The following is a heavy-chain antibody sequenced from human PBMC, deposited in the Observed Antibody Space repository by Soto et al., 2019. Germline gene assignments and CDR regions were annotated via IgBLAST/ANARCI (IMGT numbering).Heavy chain of an antibody. CDR2: IYYSGST. CDR1: GGSISSGGYY. V-gene: IGHV4-31*03. CDR3: ARDSGYSSLHWFDP. Sequence: SETLSLTCTVSGGSISSGGYYWSWIRQHPGKGLEWIGYIYYSGSTYYNPSLKSRVTISVDTSKNQFSLKLSSVTAADTFVYFCARDSGYSSLHWFDPWGQGTLVTVSS. J-gene: IGHJ5*02. D-gene: IGHD6-19*01.